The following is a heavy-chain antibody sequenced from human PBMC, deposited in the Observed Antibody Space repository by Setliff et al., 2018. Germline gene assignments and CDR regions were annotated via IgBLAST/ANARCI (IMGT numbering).Heavy chain of an antibody. Sequence: ASVKVSCKTSGYSFTSHYMHWVRQAPGQGLEWMGVIKPGIDTTQKFEGRVTMTRDTSTSTVYMELNSLTSDDTAVYYCARAGLAAAGRKGVFDHWGQGTLVTVSS. CDR1: GYSFTSHY. CDR2: IKPGIDTT. J-gene: IGHJ4*02. V-gene: IGHV1-46*01. D-gene: IGHD6-25*01. CDR3: ARAGLAAAGRKGVFDH.